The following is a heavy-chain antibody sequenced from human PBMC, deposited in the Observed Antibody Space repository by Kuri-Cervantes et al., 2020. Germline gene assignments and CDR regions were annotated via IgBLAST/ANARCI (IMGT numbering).Heavy chain of an antibody. J-gene: IGHJ3*02. CDR1: GFTFSSYG. CDR2: ISYDGSNK. CDR3: AGYSSSWTDAFDI. Sequence: GGSLRLSCAASGFTFSSYGMHWVRQAPGKGLEWVAVISYDGSNKYYADSVKGRFTISRDNSKNTLYLQMNSLRAEDTAVYYCAGYSSSWTDAFDIWGQGTMVTVSS. D-gene: IGHD6-13*01. V-gene: IGHV3-30*03.